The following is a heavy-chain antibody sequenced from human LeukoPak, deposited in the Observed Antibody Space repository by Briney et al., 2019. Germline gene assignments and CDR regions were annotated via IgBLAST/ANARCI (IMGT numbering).Heavy chain of an antibody. CDR2: IRSDGSDT. J-gene: IGHJ4*02. CDR1: GFTFSDTW. D-gene: IGHD6-13*01. Sequence: GGSLRLSCAASGFTFSDTWMHWVRQAPGEGLVWVSRIRSDGSDTRYAESVKGRFTISRDNAKNSLYLQMNSLRAEDTAVYYCARDLMGIAYRGAFYYWGQGTLVTVSS. V-gene: IGHV3-74*01. CDR3: ARDLMGIAYRGAFYY.